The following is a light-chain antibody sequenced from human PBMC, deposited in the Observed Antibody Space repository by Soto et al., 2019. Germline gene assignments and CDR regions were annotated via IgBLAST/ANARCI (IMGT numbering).Light chain of an antibody. CDR1: SSDVGGYNF. V-gene: IGLV2-14*03. CDR3: NSYSSSATYV. CDR2: DVS. J-gene: IGLJ1*01. Sequence: QSALTQPASVSGSPGQSITISCTGTSSDVGGYNFVSWYQQYPGRAPKLIIYDVSNRPSGVSHRFYGSKSGNTASLTISGLQAEDEADYYCNSYSSSATYVFGTGTQLTVL.